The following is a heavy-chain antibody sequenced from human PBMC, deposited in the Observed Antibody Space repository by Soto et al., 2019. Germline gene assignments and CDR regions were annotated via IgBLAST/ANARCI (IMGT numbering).Heavy chain of an antibody. CDR3: ARGLGGRMDY. CDR1: GTIFSSYT. CDR2: IIPILGET. V-gene: IGHV1-69*08. J-gene: IGHJ6*02. D-gene: IGHD3-16*01. Sequence: QVQLVQSGAEVKKPGSSVRVSCKASGTIFSSYTISWVRQAPGQGLEWMGRIIPILGETNSAQKFQGRVTLTADKSTNTAYIALNCLTLEDTALYYCARGLGGRMDYWGQGTTVTVSS.